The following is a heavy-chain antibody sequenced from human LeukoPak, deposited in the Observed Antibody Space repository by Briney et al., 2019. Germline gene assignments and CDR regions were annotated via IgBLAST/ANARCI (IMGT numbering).Heavy chain of an antibody. J-gene: IGHJ4*02. CDR2: ISSNGGST. CDR3: ARAYYYDSSGCLGY. Sequence: GGSLRLSCAASGFTFSRYAMHWVRQAPGKGLEYVSAISSNGGSTYYANSVKGRFTISRDNSKNTLYLQMGSLRAEDMAVYYCARAYYYDSSGCLGYWGQGTLVTVSS. CDR1: GFTFSRYA. V-gene: IGHV3-64*01. D-gene: IGHD3-22*01.